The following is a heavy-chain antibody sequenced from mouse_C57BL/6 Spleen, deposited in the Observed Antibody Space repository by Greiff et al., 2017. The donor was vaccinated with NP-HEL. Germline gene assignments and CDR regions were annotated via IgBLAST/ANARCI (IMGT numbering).Heavy chain of an antibody. J-gene: IGHJ4*01. Sequence: EVQVVESGPELVKPGASVKIPCKASGYTFTDYNMDWVKQSHGKSLEWIGDINPNNGGTIYNQKFKGKATLTVDKSSSTAYMELRSLTSEDTAVYYCARDGYDDYAMDYWGQGTSVTVSS. D-gene: IGHD2-2*01. CDR2: INPNNGGT. CDR3: ARDGYDDYAMDY. CDR1: GYTFTDYN. V-gene: IGHV1-18*01.